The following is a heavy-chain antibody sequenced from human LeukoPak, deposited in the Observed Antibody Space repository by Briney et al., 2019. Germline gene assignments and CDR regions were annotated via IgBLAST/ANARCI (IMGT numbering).Heavy chain of an antibody. D-gene: IGHD6-13*01. J-gene: IGHJ4*02. CDR3: ASRSSSWYSYYFDY. CDR2: IYYSGST. Sequence: PSETLSLTCAVSGYSISSGYYWGWIRQPPGKGLEWIGYIYYSGSTNYNPSLKSRVTISVDTSKNQFSLKLSSVTAADTAVYYCASRSSSWYSYYFDYWGQGTLVTVSS. V-gene: IGHV4-38-2*01. CDR1: GYSISSGYY.